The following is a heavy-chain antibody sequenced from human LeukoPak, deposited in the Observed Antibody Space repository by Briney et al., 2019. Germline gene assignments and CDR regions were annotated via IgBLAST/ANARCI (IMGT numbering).Heavy chain of an antibody. CDR2: IIPIFGTA. CDR1: GGTFSSYA. V-gene: IGHV1-69*13. J-gene: IGHJ4*02. Sequence: SVKVSCKASGGTFSSYAISWVRQAPGQGLEWMGGIIPIFGTANYAQKFQGRVTITADESTSTAYMELSSLRSEDTAVYYCAREGFSYGDHGRAFDYWGQGTLVTVSS. CDR3: AREGFSYGDHGRAFDY. D-gene: IGHD4-17*01.